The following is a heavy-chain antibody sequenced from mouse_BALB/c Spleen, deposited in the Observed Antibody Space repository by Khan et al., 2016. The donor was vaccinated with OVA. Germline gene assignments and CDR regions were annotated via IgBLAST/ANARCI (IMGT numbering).Heavy chain of an antibody. CDR3: ARAGYGSFGF. D-gene: IGHD1-2*01. J-gene: IGHJ3*01. Sequence: VQLQQSGPELVKPGASVKISCKASGYTFTDYNMDWVRQTQGESLEWIGYIFPNTGDTGYNQKFKTKATLTVDSSSSTAYMELRSLTSDDSAVXFWARAGYGSFGFWGQGTLVTVSA. V-gene: IGHV1S29*02. CDR1: GYTFTDYN. CDR2: IFPNTGDT.